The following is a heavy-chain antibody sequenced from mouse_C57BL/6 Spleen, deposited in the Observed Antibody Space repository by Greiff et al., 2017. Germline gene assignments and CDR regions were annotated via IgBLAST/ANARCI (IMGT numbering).Heavy chain of an antibody. D-gene: IGHD4-1*01. CDR2: IYWDDAK. V-gene: IGHV8-12*01. Sequence: QVTLKVSGPGLLQSSQTLSLTCSFSGFSLSTSGMGVSWIRQPSGKGLVWLAHIYWDDAKRYNPSLKSRPTISTDTSRNQVFLTITRVDTADTATYYCALTGTDWYFDVWGTGTTVTVSS. CDR1: GFSLSTSGMG. J-gene: IGHJ1*03. CDR3: ALTGTDWYFDV.